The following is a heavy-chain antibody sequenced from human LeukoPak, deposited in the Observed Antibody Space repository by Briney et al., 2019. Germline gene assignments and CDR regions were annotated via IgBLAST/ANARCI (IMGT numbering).Heavy chain of an antibody. D-gene: IGHD2-21*02. CDR3: ARDYCTRGGDCYKEDLFDP. V-gene: IGHV1-18*01. J-gene: IGHJ5*02. Sequence: APVKVSCKASGYTFAIYGISWVRQAPGQGLEWMAWISPYDGDTNYAQNFEGRVTMTTETSTSTAYMELRSLRSDDTAIYYCARDYCTRGGDCYKEDLFDPWGQGTLVTVSS. CDR2: ISPYDGDT. CDR1: GYTFAIYG.